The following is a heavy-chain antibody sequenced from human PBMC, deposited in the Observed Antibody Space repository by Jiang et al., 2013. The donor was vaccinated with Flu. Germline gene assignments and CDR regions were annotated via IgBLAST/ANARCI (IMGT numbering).Heavy chain of an antibody. CDR2: INPNSGGT. V-gene: IGHV1-2*02. Sequence: YMHWVRQAPGQGLEWMGWINPNSGGTNYAQKFQGRVTMTRDTSISTAYMELSRLRSDDTAVYYCARVSFYGEEAFDYWGQGTLVTVSS. CDR1: Y. D-gene: IGHD4-17*01. J-gene: IGHJ4*02. CDR3: ARVSFYGEEAFDY.